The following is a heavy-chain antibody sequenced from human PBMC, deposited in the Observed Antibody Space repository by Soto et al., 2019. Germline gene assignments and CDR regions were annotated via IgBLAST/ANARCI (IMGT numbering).Heavy chain of an antibody. CDR2: IIPIFGTT. J-gene: IGHJ5*02. D-gene: IGHD3-10*01. V-gene: IGHV1-69*01. CDR1: GGTFSSYA. Sequence: QVQLVQSGAEVKKPGSSVKVSCKASGGTFSSYAISWVRQAPGQGLEWMGGIIPIFGTTNYAQKFQGRVTITADESTSTAYMELSRLRSEVTAVYYCARDITMVRGVIANWFDPWGQGTLVTVSS. CDR3: ARDITMVRGVIANWFDP.